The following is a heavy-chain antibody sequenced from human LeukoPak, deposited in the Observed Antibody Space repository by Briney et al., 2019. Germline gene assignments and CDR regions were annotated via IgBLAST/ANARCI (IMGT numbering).Heavy chain of an antibody. Sequence: PGGSLRLSCAAPGFTFSSYAMSWVRKAPGKGLEWVSAISGSGGSTYYADSVKGRFTISRDNSKNTLYLQMNSLRAEDTAVYYCAKGVAAAVTFDYWGQGTLVTVSS. J-gene: IGHJ4*02. CDR2: ISGSGGST. CDR1: GFTFSSYA. V-gene: IGHV3-23*01. CDR3: AKGVAAAVTFDY. D-gene: IGHD6-13*01.